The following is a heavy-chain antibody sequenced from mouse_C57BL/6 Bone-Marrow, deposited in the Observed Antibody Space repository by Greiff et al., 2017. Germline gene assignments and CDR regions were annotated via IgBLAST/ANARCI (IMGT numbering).Heavy chain of an antibody. Sequence: QVQLQQPGAELVRPGTSVKLSCKASGYTFTSYWMHWVKQRPGQGLEWIGVIDPSDSYTNYNQKFKGKATLTVDTSSSTAYMQLSSLTSEDSAVYYCAREEDSFANWGQGTLVTVSA. V-gene: IGHV1-59*01. J-gene: IGHJ3*01. CDR2: IDPSDSYT. CDR1: GYTFTSYW. CDR3: AREEDSFAN.